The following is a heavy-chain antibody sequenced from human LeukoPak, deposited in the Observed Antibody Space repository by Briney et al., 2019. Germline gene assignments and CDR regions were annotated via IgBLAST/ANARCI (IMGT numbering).Heavy chain of an antibody. CDR3: ARGGTMTDNWFDP. J-gene: IGHJ5*02. CDR1: GFTFSSYS. D-gene: IGHD3-22*01. V-gene: IGHV3-48*01. Sequence: GGALRLSCAASGFTFSSYSMNWVRQAPGKGLEGVSYISSSSSTIYYADSVKGRFTISRDNAKNSLYLQMNSLRAEDTAVYYCARGGTMTDNWFDPWGQGTLVTVSS. CDR2: ISSSSSTI.